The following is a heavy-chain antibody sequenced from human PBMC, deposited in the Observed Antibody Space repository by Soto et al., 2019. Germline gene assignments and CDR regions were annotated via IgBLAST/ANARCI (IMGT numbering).Heavy chain of an antibody. J-gene: IGHJ4*02. CDR2: KKQDEKEK. CDR1: GFTFSSYW. Sequence: PGGSLRLSCAASGFTFSSYWMSWVRQAPGKGLEWEANKKQDEKEKYYVETEKGRFTISRDNAMNTLYLQMNSLRAEDTAVYYCARGDSGSHGYWGQGT. D-gene: IGHD6-19*01. V-gene: IGHV3-7*02. CDR3: ARGDSGSHGY.